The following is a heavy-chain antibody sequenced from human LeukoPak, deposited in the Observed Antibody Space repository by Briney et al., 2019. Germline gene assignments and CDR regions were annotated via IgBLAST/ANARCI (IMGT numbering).Heavy chain of an antibody. V-gene: IGHV1-3*01. Sequence: WASVKVSCKASGYTFTSYAMHWVRQAPGQRLEWMGWINAGNGNTKYSQKFQGRVTITRDTSASTAYMELSSLRSEDTAVYYCARAYYESSAYRHAVYFDYWGQGTLVTVSS. CDR3: ARAYYESSAYRHAVYFDY. D-gene: IGHD3-22*01. CDR2: INAGNGNT. CDR1: GYTFTSYA. J-gene: IGHJ4*02.